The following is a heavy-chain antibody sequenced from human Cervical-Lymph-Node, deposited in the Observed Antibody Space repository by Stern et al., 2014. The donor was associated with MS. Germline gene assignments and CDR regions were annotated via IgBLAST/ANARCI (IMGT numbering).Heavy chain of an antibody. CDR2: LFPGFGTP. Sequence: VQLVQSGAEVKKPGSSVKVSCKASGGTFSKFPSSWVRQAPGQGLEWMGGLFPGFGTPTYAQEFRCRVTITADVSTSTVYMELSSLRSDDTAVYYCALSSETSDGWYSLVYDLWGQGTLVTVSS. J-gene: IGHJ5*02. CDR1: GGTFSKFP. D-gene: IGHD2-15*01. V-gene: IGHV1-69*01. CDR3: ALSSETSDGWYSLVYDL.